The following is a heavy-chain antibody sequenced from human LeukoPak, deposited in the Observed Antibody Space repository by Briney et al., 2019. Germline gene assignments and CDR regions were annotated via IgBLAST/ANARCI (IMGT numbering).Heavy chain of an antibody. J-gene: IGHJ3*02. CDR1: GFTFSSYW. CDR2: IKQDGSEK. V-gene: IGHV3-7*01. CDR3: ARDLKEYSYGLRDAFDI. D-gene: IGHD5-18*01. Sequence: PGGSLRLSCAASGFTFSSYWMSWVRQAPGKGLEWVANIKQDGSEKYYVDSVKGRFTISRDNAKNSLYLQMNSLRAEDTAVYYCARDLKEYSYGLRDAFDIWGQGTMVTVSS.